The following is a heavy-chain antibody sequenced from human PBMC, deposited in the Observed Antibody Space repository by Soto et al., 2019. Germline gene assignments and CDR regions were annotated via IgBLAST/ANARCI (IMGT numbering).Heavy chain of an antibody. D-gene: IGHD3-3*01. J-gene: IGHJ6*02. V-gene: IGHV1-2*02. CDR3: ARDLSAIFGVVIRKGMDV. CDR1: GYTFTGYY. Sequence: ASVKVSCKASGYTFTGYYMHWVRQAPGQGLEWMGWINPNSGGTNYAQKFQGRATMTRDTSISTAYMELSRLRSDDTAVYYCARDLSAIFGVVIRKGMDVWGQGTTVTISS. CDR2: INPNSGGT.